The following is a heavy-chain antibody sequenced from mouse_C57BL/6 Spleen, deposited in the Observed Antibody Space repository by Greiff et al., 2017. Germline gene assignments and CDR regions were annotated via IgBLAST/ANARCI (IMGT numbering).Heavy chain of an antibody. CDR2: INPSTGGT. D-gene: IGHD4-1*01. CDR1: GYSFTGYY. V-gene: IGHV1-42*01. Sequence: VQLKQSGPELVKPGASVKISCKASGYSFTGYYMNWVKQSPEKSLEWIGEINPSTGGTTYNQKFKAKATLTVDKSSSTAYMQLKSLTSEDSAVYYCARNWDGYFDYWGQGTTLTVSS. CDR3: ARNWDGYFDY. J-gene: IGHJ2*01.